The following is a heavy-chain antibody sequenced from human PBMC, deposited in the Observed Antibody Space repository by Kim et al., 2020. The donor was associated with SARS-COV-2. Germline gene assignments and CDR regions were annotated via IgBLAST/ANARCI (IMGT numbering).Heavy chain of an antibody. Sequence: TSGDSTSYAQTFPGRVAITTDTSTSTVYLGLSSQRSEDTAVYYCARSGMDVWGQGTTVTVSS. V-gene: IGHV1-46*01. CDR3: ARSGMDV. CDR2: TSGDST. J-gene: IGHJ6*02.